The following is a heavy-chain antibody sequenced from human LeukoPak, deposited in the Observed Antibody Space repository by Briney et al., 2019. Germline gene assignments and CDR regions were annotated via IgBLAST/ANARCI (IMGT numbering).Heavy chain of an antibody. J-gene: IGHJ4*02. CDR3: ARDRTSSGWFFDY. D-gene: IGHD6-19*01. CDR1: GFTFSSYA. Sequence: PGGSLRLSCAASGFTFSSYAMHWVRQAPGKGLEWVADISYDGSNKYYADSVRGRFSISRDNSKHTLYLQMNSLRPEDTAVYYCARDRTSSGWFFDYWGQGTLVIVSS. V-gene: IGHV3-30-3*01. CDR2: ISYDGSNK.